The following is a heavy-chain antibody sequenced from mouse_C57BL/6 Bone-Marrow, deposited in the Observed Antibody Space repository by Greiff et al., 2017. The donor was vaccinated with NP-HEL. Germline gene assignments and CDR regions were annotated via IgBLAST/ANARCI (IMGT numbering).Heavy chain of an antibody. Sequence: QVTLKESGPGILQPSQTLSLTCSFSGSSLSTFGMGVGWIRQPSGKGLEWLAHIWWDDDKYYNPALKSRLTLSKDTSKNQVFLKIANLGTADTATYYCARTPIYYDYDEGFAYWGQGTLVTVSA. D-gene: IGHD2-4*01. CDR1: GSSLSTFGMG. CDR2: IWWDDDK. V-gene: IGHV8-8*01. J-gene: IGHJ3*01. CDR3: ARTPIYYDYDEGFAY.